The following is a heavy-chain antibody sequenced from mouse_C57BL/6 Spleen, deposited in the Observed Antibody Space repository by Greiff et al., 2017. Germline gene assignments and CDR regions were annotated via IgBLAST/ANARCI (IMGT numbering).Heavy chain of an antibody. V-gene: IGHV1-61*01. D-gene: IGHD1-1*01. CDR2: IYPSDSET. CDR1: GYTFTSYW. J-gene: IGHJ2*01. CDR3: ARGDTVVGSYPW. Sequence: QVQLQQPGAELVRPGSSVKLSCKASGYTFTSYWMDWVKQRPGQGLEWIGNIYPSDSETHYNQKFKDKATLTVDKSSSTAYMQLSSLTSEDSAVYCCARGDTVVGSYPWWGQGTTLTVSS.